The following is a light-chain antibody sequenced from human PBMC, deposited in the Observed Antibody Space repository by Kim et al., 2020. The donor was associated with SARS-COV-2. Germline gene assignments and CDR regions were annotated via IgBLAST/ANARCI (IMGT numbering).Light chain of an antibody. Sequence: ASVGDRFTITCRASQEIRNDLGWYQQNPGRAPKRLIYGASSLQSGVPSRFSGSGSGTEFTLTISGLQPEDLATYFCLQHNSYPITFGQGTRLEIK. CDR2: GAS. J-gene: IGKJ5*01. CDR3: LQHNSYPIT. V-gene: IGKV1-17*01. CDR1: QEIRND.